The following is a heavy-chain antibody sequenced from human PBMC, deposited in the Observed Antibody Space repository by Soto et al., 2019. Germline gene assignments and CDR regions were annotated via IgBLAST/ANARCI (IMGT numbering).Heavy chain of an antibody. J-gene: IGHJ5*02. CDR3: ARERDGSRSYYGP. D-gene: IGHD3-10*01. Sequence: GGSLRLSCAASGFTFSSYWMSWVRQAPGKGLEWVANIKQDVSEKYYVDSVKGRFTISRDNAKNSLYLQMNSLRAEDTAVYYCARERDGSRSYYGPWGQGTTVPVSS. CDR1: GFTFSSYW. V-gene: IGHV3-7*01. CDR2: IKQDVSEK.